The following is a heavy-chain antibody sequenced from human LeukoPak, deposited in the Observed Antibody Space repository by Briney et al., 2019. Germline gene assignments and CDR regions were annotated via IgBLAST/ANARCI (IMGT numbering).Heavy chain of an antibody. CDR2: IRSKANSYAT. D-gene: IGHD2-2*01. Sequence: GGSLRLSCAASGFTFSGSAMHWVRQASGKGLEWVGRIRSKANSYATAYAASVKGRFTISRDDSKNTAYLQMNSLKTEDTAVYYCTRQRGLRAVPAAMSGGLYNWFDPWGQGTLVTVSS. CDR1: GFTFSGSA. CDR3: TRQRGLRAVPAAMSGGLYNWFDP. J-gene: IGHJ5*02. V-gene: IGHV3-73*01.